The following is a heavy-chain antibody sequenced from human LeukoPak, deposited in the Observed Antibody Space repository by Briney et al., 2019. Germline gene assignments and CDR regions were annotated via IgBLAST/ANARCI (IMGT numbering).Heavy chain of an antibody. D-gene: IGHD3-10*01. CDR1: GYTFIGYY. J-gene: IGHJ4*02. Sequence: ASLKVSCKASGYTFIGYYMHWVRQAPGQGLEWMGWISPNSGDTNYSQKFQDRVTITRDTSINTTYMELSRLRSDDTAVCYCARGVYYGSGSYSDFWGQGTLVTVSS. V-gene: IGHV1-2*02. CDR3: ARGVYYGSGSYSDF. CDR2: ISPNSGDT.